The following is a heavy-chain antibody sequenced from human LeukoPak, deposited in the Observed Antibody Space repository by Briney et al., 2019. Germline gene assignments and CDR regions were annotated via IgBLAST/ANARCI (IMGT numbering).Heavy chain of an antibody. J-gene: IGHJ1*01. CDR1: GYTRISYS. Sequence: GASVKVSCKASGYTRISYSISWVRQAPGQGLEWMGWISAYNGHTNYAQKLQGRVTMTTDTSTSTAYMELRSLRPDDTAVYYCARGDCSSDTCYLPEYFQHWGQGTLVTVSS. CDR2: ISAYNGHT. CDR3: ARGDCSSDTCYLPEYFQH. V-gene: IGHV1-18*01. D-gene: IGHD2-15*01.